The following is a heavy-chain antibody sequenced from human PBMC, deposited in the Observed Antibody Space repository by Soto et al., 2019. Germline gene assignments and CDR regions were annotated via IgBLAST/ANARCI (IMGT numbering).Heavy chain of an antibody. J-gene: IGHJ6*02. CDR1: GGSISSGDYC. D-gene: IGHD3-10*01. Sequence: PSETLSLTCTVSGGSISSGDYCWSWIRQPPGKGLEWIGYIYYSGSTYYNPSLKSRVTISVDTSKNQFSLKLSSVTAADTAVYYCAREHGGGKGYYYYGMDVWGQGTTVTVSS. CDR2: IYYSGST. V-gene: IGHV4-30-4*01. CDR3: AREHGGGKGYYYYGMDV.